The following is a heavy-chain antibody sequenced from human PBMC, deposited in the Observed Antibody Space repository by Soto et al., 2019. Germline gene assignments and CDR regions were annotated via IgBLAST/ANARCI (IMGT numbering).Heavy chain of an antibody. CDR2: IKQDGSQK. V-gene: IGHV3-7*01. J-gene: IGHJ4*02. CDR1: GFTFSSYW. CDR3: ARALTDSSGWFRFDY. D-gene: IGHD6-19*01. Sequence: GGSLRLSCAVSGFTFSSYWMSWVRQAPGKGLEWVANIKQDGSQKYYVDSVKGRFTISRDNAKNSLSLQMNSLRAEDTAVFYCARALTDSSGWFRFDYWGQGTLVTVSS.